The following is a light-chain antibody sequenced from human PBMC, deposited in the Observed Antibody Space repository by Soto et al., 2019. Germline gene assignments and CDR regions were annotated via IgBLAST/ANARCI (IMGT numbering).Light chain of an antibody. Sequence: QSALTQPASVSGSPGQSITISCTGTSSDVGADNYVCRYQQHPDNAPKLIIYELTNRPSGVSNRFSGSKSGNTASLTISGLQAEDEADYYCSSYSTTSTLVVFGGGTKLTVL. CDR3: SSYSTTSTLVV. CDR1: SSDVGADNY. V-gene: IGLV2-14*03. J-gene: IGLJ3*02. CDR2: ELT.